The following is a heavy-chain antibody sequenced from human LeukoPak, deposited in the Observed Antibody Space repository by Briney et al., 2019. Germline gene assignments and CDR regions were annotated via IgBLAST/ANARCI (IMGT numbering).Heavy chain of an antibody. D-gene: IGHD3-10*01. CDR2: INSSSSYK. J-gene: IGHJ4*02. CDR1: GFTFSNYG. CDR3: ATSDYYDSGRGGVSPCDH. V-gene: IGHV3-21*01. Sequence: GGSLRLSCAASGFTFSNYGMTWVRQAPGKGLEWVSSINSSSSYKYYADSVKGRFTISRDNAKNSLYLQMNSLRAEDTAVYYCATSDYYDSGRGGVSPCDHWGQGTLVTVSS.